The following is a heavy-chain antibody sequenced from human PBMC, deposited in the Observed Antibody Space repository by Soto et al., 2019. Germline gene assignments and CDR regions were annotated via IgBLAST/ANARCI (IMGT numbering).Heavy chain of an antibody. CDR3: VRDGTKTLRDWFDP. Sequence: SETLSLTCTVSGASIGVFYWSWIRKSAGKGLEWIGRIYATGTTDYNPSLKSRVMMSVDTSKKQFSLKLRSVTAADTAVYYCVRDGTKTLRDWFDPWGQGISVNVSS. D-gene: IGHD1-1*01. J-gene: IGHJ5*02. CDR2: IYATGTT. CDR1: GASIGVFY. V-gene: IGHV4-4*07.